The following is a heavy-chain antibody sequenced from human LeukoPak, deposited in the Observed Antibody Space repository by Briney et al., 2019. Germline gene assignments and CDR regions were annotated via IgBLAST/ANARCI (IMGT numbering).Heavy chain of an antibody. V-gene: IGHV4-59*08. CDR3: ARPHSSGWYGGFDI. Sequence: SETLSLTCTVSGGSITGYYRSWIRQPPGKGLEWIGFIYYSGSTSHNPSLKSRVTISRDTSKNQFSLNLRSVTAADTAVYYCARPHSSGWYGGFDIWGQGTVVSVSS. CDR2: IYYSGST. J-gene: IGHJ3*02. D-gene: IGHD6-19*01. CDR1: GGSITGYY.